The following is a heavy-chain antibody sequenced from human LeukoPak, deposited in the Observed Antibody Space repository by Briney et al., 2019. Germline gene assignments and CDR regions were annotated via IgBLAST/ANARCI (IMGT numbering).Heavy chain of an antibody. D-gene: IGHD2-2*01. Sequence: GGSLRLSCAASGFTFSSHALSWVRQAPGKGLEWVSSLSGSGYNTYYAGSVKARFTISRDNSKNTVYLQMNSLRAEDTAVYYCAKDPYGTRYFDYWGQGTLVTVSS. CDR1: GFTFSSHA. CDR2: LSGSGYNT. J-gene: IGHJ4*02. CDR3: AKDPYGTRYFDY. V-gene: IGHV3-23*01.